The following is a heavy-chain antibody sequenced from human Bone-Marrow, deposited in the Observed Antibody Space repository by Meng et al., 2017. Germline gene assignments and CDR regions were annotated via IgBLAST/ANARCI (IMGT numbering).Heavy chain of an antibody. V-gene: IGHV7-4-1*02. CDR1: GYTFTSYA. D-gene: IGHD1-7*01. Sequence: ASVKVSCKASGYTFTSYAMIWVRQAPGQGLEWMGWINTNTGNPTYDHGFTGRCVFSLDTSISTAYLQLSSLKAEDTAVYYCASALTGARGAPGRLEYWGQGTLVTVSS. CDR3: ASALTGARGAPGRLEY. J-gene: IGHJ4*02. CDR2: INTNTGNP.